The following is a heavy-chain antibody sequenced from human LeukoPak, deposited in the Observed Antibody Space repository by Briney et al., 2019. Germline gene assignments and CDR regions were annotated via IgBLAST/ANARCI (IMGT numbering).Heavy chain of an antibody. CDR1: GGTFSSYA. CDR2: IIPIFGTA. Sequence: SVKVSCKASGGTFSSYAISWVRQAPGQGLEWMGGIIPIFGTANYAQKFQGRVTITADESTSTAYMELSSQRSEDTAVYYCARTTYYDFWSGHYKPHNWFDPWGQGTLVTVSS. CDR3: ARTTYYDFWSGHYKPHNWFDP. V-gene: IGHV1-69*01. J-gene: IGHJ5*02. D-gene: IGHD3-3*01.